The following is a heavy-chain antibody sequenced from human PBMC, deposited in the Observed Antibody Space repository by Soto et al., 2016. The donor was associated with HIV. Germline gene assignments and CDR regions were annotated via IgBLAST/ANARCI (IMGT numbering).Heavy chain of an antibody. CDR3: AKDVGITIFGVRGDAFDI. Sequence: EVQLLESGGGLVQPGGSLRLSCAASGFTFSSYAMSWVRQAPGKGLEWVSAISGSGGSTYYADSVKGRFTISRDNSKNTLYLQMNSLRAEDTAVYYCAKDVGITIFGVRGDAFDIWGQGTMVTVSS. J-gene: IGHJ3*02. CDR2: ISGSGGST. D-gene: IGHD3-3*01. V-gene: IGHV3-23*01. CDR1: GFTFSSYA.